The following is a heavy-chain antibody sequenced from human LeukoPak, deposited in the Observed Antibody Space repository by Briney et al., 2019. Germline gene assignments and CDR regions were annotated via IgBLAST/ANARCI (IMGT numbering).Heavy chain of an antibody. CDR2: IKQDGSEK. V-gene: IGHV3-7*05. CDR1: GFTFSSYW. CDR3: ARVMIVVAHAFDI. J-gene: IGHJ3*02. D-gene: IGHD3-22*01. Sequence: GGSLRLSCAASGFTFSSYWMSWVRQAPGKGLEWVANIKQDGSEKYYVDSVKGRFTISRDNAKNSLYLQMNSLRAEDTAVYYCARVMIVVAHAFDIWGQGTMVTVSS.